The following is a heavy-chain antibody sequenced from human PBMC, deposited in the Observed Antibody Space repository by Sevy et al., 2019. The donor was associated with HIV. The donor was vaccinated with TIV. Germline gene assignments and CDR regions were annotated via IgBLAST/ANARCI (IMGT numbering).Heavy chain of an antibody. Sequence: GGSLRLSCAASGFTFSSYWMSWVRQAPGKGLEWVANIKQDGSEKYYVDSVKGRFTISRDNAKNSLYLQMNSPRAEDTAVYYCARVWGYYYGSGSYPDYWGQGTLVTVSS. CDR1: GFTFSSYW. J-gene: IGHJ4*02. CDR3: ARVWGYYYGSGSYPDY. V-gene: IGHV3-7*01. D-gene: IGHD3-10*01. CDR2: IKQDGSEK.